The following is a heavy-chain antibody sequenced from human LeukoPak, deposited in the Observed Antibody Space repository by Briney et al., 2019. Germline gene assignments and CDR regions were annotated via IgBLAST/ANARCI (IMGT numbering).Heavy chain of an antibody. CDR2: ISSSSSTI. J-gene: IGHJ6*03. CDR3: ARGDSYGLYYYYYMDV. V-gene: IGHV3-48*01. D-gene: IGHD5-18*01. CDR1: GFTFSSYS. Sequence: PGGSLRLSCAASGFTFSSYSMNWVRQAPGKGLEWVSYISSSSSTIYYADSVKGRFTISRDNAKNSLYLQMNSLRAEDTAVYYCARGDSYGLYYYYYMDVWGKGTTVTISS.